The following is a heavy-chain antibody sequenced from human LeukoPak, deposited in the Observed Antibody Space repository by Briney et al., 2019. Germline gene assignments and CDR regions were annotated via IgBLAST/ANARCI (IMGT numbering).Heavy chain of an antibody. CDR2: ISAYNGNT. J-gene: IGHJ4*02. D-gene: IGHD4-17*01. CDR3: ARVAPHYGDYGGGFDY. Sequence: GASVKVSCKASGYTFTSYGISWVRQAPGQWLEWMGWISAYNGNTNYAQKLQGRVTMTTDTSTSTAYMELRSLRSDDTAVYYCARVAPHYGDYGGGFDYWGQGTLVTVSS. CDR1: GYTFTSYG. V-gene: IGHV1-18*01.